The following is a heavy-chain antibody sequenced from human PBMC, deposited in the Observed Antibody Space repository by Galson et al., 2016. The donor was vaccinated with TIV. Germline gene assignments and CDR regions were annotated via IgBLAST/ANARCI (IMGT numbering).Heavy chain of an antibody. CDR2: ISWNSDII. J-gene: IGHJ6*02. CDR1: GFTFDDYA. CDR3: VKVRWSATTYQYYGLDV. D-gene: IGHD4-23*01. V-gene: IGHV3-9*01. Sequence: SLRLSCAASGFTFDDYALHWVRQAPGKGLEWVSGISWNSDIIAYADSVQGRFTISRDNAKNSLYLQMNSLSADDTASYYCVKVRWSATTYQYYGLDVCGPGTTVTVSS.